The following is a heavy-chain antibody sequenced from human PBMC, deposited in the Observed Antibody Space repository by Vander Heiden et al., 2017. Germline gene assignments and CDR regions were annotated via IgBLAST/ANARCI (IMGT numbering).Heavy chain of an antibody. J-gene: IGHJ5*02. V-gene: IGHV5-10-1*03. CDR1: GYSFNTSW. D-gene: IGHD2-15*01. CDR3: ARGQAASDP. CDR2: VDPSYSFS. Sequence: EVQLVTSGAEVKKPGESLRISGKGFGYSFNTSWIRWVRQMPGKGLEWIGSVDPSYSFSNYSPSFQGHVTISTDKSISTAYLQWSSLRASDTAMYYCARGQAASDPWGQGTLVTVSS.